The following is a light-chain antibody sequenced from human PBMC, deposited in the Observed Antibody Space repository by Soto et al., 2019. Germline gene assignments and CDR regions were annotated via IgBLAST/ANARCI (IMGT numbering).Light chain of an antibody. V-gene: IGLV2-8*01. Sequence: QAALTQPPSASGSPGQSVTISCTGTSSDIGAYNYFSWYQQHPGKAPKLMIYEVSKRPSGVPDRFSASKSGNTASLTVSGLQAEDEADYYCASYAVSNVVFGGGTKLTVL. CDR3: ASYAVSNVV. CDR2: EVS. J-gene: IGLJ2*01. CDR1: SSDIGAYNY.